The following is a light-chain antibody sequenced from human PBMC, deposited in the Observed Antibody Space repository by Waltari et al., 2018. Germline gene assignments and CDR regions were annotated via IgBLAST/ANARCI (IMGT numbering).Light chain of an antibody. CDR1: RRDDGCYNY. J-gene: IGLJ3*02. CDR2: DVS. V-gene: IGLV2-14*01. CDR3: SSYTSSSTWV. Sequence: QSALTQPAPVSGSPGQSITLSCTGTRRDDGCYNYVSGSQQHPGKAPKLIIYDVSKRPSGVSNRFSGSKSGNTASLTISGLQAEDEADYYCSSYTSSSTWVFGGGTKLTVL.